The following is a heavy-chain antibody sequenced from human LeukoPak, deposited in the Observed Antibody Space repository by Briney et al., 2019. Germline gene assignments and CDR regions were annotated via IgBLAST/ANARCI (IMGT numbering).Heavy chain of an antibody. V-gene: IGHV3-13*01. J-gene: IGHJ4*02. CDR2: IGTAGDT. Sequence: GGSLRLSCAASGFTFSSYDMHWVRQATGKGLEWVSAIGTAGDTYYPGSVKGRFTISRENAKNSLYLQMNSLRAGDTAVYYCMYGGSYGALDYWGQGTLVTVSS. D-gene: IGHD1-26*01. CDR1: GFTFSSYD. CDR3: MYGGSYGALDY.